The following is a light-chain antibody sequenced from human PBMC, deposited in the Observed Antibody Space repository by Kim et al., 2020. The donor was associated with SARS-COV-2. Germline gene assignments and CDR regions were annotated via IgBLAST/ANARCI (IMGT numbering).Light chain of an antibody. CDR1: QNIGTY. V-gene: IGKV1-39*01. Sequence: DIQMTQSPSSLSASVGDRVTITCRASQNIGTYLNWYQQKPEKAPKFLIYAASRLQSGVPSRFSGSGSGTDFTLTISSVQPEDIATYFSKQNYRRPGISLGEETRREIK. CDR3: KQNYRRPGIS. J-gene: IGKJ5*01. CDR2: AAS.